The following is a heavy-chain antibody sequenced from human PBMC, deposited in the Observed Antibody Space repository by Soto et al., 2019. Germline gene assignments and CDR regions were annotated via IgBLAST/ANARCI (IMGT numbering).Heavy chain of an antibody. J-gene: IGHJ4*02. V-gene: IGHV4-34*01. CDR2: INHSGST. CDR1: GGSFSGYY. D-gene: IGHD6-13*01. Sequence: QVQLQQWGAGLLKPSETLSLTCAVYGGSFSGYYWSWIRQPPGKGLEWIGEINHSGSTNYNPSLKSRFTISVDTSKNQFSLQLSSVTAADTAVYYCARPSPGYSSSWYDYWGQGTLVTVSS. CDR3: ARPSPGYSSSWYDY.